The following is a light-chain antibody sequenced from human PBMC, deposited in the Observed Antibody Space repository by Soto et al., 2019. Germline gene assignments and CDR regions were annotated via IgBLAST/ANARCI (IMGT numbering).Light chain of an antibody. CDR1: QSISSS. CDR2: AAS. CDR3: QQSRNTPYT. V-gene: IGKV1-39*01. Sequence: DIQVTQSPPALSASVGDRVIITCRASQSISSSLNWYQQKPGKAPKVLIHAASTLQSGVPSRFSGSGSGTHFTLTISSLQPEDFATYYCQQSRNTPYTFGQGTKLEIK. J-gene: IGKJ2*01.